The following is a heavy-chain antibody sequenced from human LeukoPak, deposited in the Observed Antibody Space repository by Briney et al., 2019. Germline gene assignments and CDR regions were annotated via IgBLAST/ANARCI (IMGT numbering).Heavy chain of an antibody. CDR1: GFTFSSYA. CDR2: ISSSSSYI. V-gene: IGHV3-21*01. D-gene: IGHD5-12*01. CDR3: ARGGPRGSAPHSNAFDI. J-gene: IGHJ3*02. Sequence: GGSLRLSCAASGFTFSSYAMSWVRQAPGKGLEWVSSISSSSSYIYYADSVKGRFTISRDNAKNSLYLQMNSLRAEDTAVYYCARGGPRGSAPHSNAFDIWGQGTMVTVSS.